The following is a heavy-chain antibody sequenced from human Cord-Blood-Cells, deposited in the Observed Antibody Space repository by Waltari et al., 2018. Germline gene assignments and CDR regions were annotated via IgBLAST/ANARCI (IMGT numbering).Heavy chain of an antibody. V-gene: IGHV4-59*11. CDR1: GGSICSHY. D-gene: IGHD2-2*01. J-gene: IGHJ6*02. Sequence: QVQLQESGPALVKPSETLSLPFPASGGSICSHYWIGIQPPPGTGLEWIGYIYYSGSTNYNPSLKSRVTISVDTSKNQFSLKLSSVTAADTAVYYCAREGIVVVPAAAHYYYYGMDVWGQGTTVTVSS. CDR3: AREGIVVVPAAAHYYYYGMDV. CDR2: IYYSGST.